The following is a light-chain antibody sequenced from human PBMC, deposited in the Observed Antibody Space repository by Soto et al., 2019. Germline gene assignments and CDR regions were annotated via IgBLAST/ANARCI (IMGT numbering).Light chain of an antibody. CDR3: SSYISSSTLV. Sequence: QAVVTQPASVSGSPGQSITISCTGTTSDVGAYNYVSWYQQHPGKAPQLMIYDVTNRPSGVSNRFSGSKSGNTASLTISGLQAEDEADYYCSSYISSSTLVFGGGTKVTVL. CDR1: TSDVGAYNY. CDR2: DVT. V-gene: IGLV2-14*03. J-gene: IGLJ3*02.